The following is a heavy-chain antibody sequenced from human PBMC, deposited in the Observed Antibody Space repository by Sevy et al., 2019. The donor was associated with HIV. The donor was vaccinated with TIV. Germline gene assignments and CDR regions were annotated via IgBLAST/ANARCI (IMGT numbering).Heavy chain of an antibody. J-gene: IGHJ4*01. CDR1: GFTFEDYG. CDR3: ARDPPSYYDYRTGYHDF. V-gene: IGHV3-20*04. D-gene: IGHD3-3*01. Sequence: GGSLRLSCAASGFTFEDYGMSWVRQVPGKGPEWVSGINWNGGSTSYADSVKGRFTISRDNAKNSLYLQKKGLRAEDTALYYCARDPPSYYDYRTGYHDFWGQGTRVTVSS. CDR2: INWNGGST.